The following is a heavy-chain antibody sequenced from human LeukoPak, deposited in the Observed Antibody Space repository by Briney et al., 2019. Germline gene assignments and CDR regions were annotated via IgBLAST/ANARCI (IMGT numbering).Heavy chain of an antibody. J-gene: IGHJ3*02. D-gene: IGHD3-10*01. Sequence: GGSLRLSCVASRFTFSTFWMSWVRQAPGKGLEWVASINQDGGEKYYVDSVKGRFTISRDNSKNTLYLQMNSLRAEDTAVYYCARDLRDYYGSGSYAFDIWGQGTMVTVSS. CDR3: ARDLRDYYGSGSYAFDI. CDR2: INQDGGEK. CDR1: RFTFSTFW. V-gene: IGHV3-7*03.